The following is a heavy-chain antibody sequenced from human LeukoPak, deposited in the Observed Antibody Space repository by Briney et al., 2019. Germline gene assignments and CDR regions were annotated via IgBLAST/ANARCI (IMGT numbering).Heavy chain of an antibody. D-gene: IGHD1-26*01. V-gene: IGHV1-18*01. CDR1: GYTFTSYG. Sequence: ASVKVSCKASGYTFTSYGISWVRQAPGQGLEWMGWISAYSGNTNYAQKLQGRVTMTTDTSTSTAYMELRSLRSDDTAVYYCARVPPYSGSYKGWFDPWGQGTLVTVSS. J-gene: IGHJ5*02. CDR3: ARVPPYSGSYKGWFDP. CDR2: ISAYSGNT.